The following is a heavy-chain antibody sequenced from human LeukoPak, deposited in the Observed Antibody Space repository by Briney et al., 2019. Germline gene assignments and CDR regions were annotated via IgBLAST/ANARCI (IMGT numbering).Heavy chain of an antibody. CDR3: ASTYGSENYYNHRWYSAL. CDR2: IYYSGST. J-gene: IGHJ2*01. Sequence: PSETLSLTCTVSGGSISSYYWTWIRQPPGKGLEWIGYIYYSGSTNYNPSLESRVTISVDTSKNQFSLKLSSVTAADTAVYYCASTYGSENYYNHRWYSALWGRGTLVTVSS. CDR1: GGSISSYY. D-gene: IGHD3-10*01. V-gene: IGHV4-59*01.